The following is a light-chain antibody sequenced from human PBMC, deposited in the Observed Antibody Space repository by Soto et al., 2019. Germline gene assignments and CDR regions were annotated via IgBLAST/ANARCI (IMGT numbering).Light chain of an antibody. V-gene: IGKV3-15*01. CDR2: GAS. CDR3: YQYKNWRT. CDR1: QSVGSD. Sequence: EAVMTQSPATLSVSPGERVTLSCRASQSVGSDLAWYQQKPGQAPRLLIYGASTRATGISARFSGSGSGTEFTLTITSLQSEDFAIYYCYQYKNWRTFGQGTKVDIK. J-gene: IGKJ1*01.